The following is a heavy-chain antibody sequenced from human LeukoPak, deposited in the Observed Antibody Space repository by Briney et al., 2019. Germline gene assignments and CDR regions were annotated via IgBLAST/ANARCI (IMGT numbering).Heavy chain of an antibody. J-gene: IGHJ4*02. D-gene: IGHD3-10*01. CDR2: ISSSSSTI. V-gene: IGHV3-48*04. CDR3: SRTPANLWFGGPSHLDY. Sequence: GGSLRLSCTASGFTFSSYSLNWVRQAPGKGLEWVSYISSSSSTIYYADSVKGRFTISRDNAKNSLYLQMNSLRAEDTAVYYCSRTPANLWFGGPSHLDYWGQGTLVTDCS. CDR1: GFTFSSYS.